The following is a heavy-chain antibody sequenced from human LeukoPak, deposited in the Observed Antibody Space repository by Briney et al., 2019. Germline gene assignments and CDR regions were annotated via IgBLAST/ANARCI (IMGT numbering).Heavy chain of an antibody. V-gene: IGHV1-69*13. J-gene: IGHJ6*04. CDR1: GGTFSSYA. D-gene: IGHD3-10*01. CDR2: IIPIFGTA. CDR3: ARAPIPYYYGSGSPGYYYYYYGMDV. Sequence: GASVKVSCKASGGTFSSYAISWVRQAPGQGLEWMGGIIPIFGTANYAQKFQRRVTITADESTSTDYMELSSLRSEDTAVHYCARAPIPYYYGSGSPGYYYYYYGMDVWGKGTTVTVSS.